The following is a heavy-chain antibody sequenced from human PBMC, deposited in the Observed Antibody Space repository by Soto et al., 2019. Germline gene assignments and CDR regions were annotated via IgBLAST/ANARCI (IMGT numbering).Heavy chain of an antibody. CDR2: IISISSTI. Sequence: PGGSLRLSCAASGFTFSSYSINWVRQAPGKGLEWVSYIISISSTIYYADSVKGRFTISRDNAKNSLYLQMNSLRDEDTALYYCARGRGYSGYDPNFDYWGQGTLVTVSS. CDR3: ARGRGYSGYDPNFDY. D-gene: IGHD5-12*01. CDR1: GFTFSSYS. V-gene: IGHV3-48*02. J-gene: IGHJ4*02.